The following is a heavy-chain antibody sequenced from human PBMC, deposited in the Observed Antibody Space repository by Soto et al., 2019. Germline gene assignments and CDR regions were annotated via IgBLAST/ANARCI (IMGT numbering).Heavy chain of an antibody. V-gene: IGHV4-31*03. D-gene: IGHD3-22*01. CDR2: IFHTGTT. CDR1: DASLSSGGYY. J-gene: IGHJ3*01. CDR3: ARGLGYDSNGRFLAAFDV. Sequence: QVQLQESGPGLAKPSQTLSLTCTVSDASLSSGGYYWTWIRQVPGKALEWIGYIFHTGTTFYNPSLKSRVVMSIEKSDNQFSLNLRSVTAADTAVYYCARGLGYDSNGRFLAAFDVWGQGTMVTVSS.